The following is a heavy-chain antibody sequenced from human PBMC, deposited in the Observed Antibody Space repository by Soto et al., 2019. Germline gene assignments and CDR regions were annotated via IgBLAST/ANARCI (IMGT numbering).Heavy chain of an antibody. Sequence: PGGSLRLSCAASGFTFSSYAMSWVRQAPGKGLEWVSAISGSGGSTYYADSVKGRFTISRDNSKNTLYLQMNSLRAEDTAVYYCAKGRWELHQYNWFDPWGQGTLVTVSS. CDR2: ISGSGGST. D-gene: IGHD1-26*01. CDR3: AKGRWELHQYNWFDP. CDR1: GFTFSSYA. V-gene: IGHV3-23*01. J-gene: IGHJ5*02.